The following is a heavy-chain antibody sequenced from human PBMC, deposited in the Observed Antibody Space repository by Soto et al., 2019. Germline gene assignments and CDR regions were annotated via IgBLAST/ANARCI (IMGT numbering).Heavy chain of an antibody. CDR3: ARDQGATYFDY. J-gene: IGHJ4*02. D-gene: IGHD1-26*01. CDR2: IYHSGST. Sequence: SETLSLTCAVSGGSISSRDCWSWVRQPPGKGLEWIGEIYHSGSTNYNPSLKSRVTISVDKSKNQFSLKLSSVTAADTAVYYCARDQGATYFDYWGQGTLVTVSS. V-gene: IGHV4-4*02. CDR1: GGSISSRDC.